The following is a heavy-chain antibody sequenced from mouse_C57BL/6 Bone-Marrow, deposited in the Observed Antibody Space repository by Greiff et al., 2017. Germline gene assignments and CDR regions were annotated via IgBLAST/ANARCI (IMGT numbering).Heavy chain of an antibody. J-gene: IGHJ3*01. CDR2: IDPSDSET. D-gene: IGHD2-5*01. Sequence: VQLQQPGAELVRPGSSVKLSCKASGYTFTSYWMHWVKQRPIQGLEWIGNIDPSDSETHYNQKFKDKATLTVDKSSSTAYMQLSSLTSEGSAVYYCAREEAYSNYFAWFAYWGQGTLVTVSA. CDR1: GYTFTSYW. V-gene: IGHV1-52*01. CDR3: AREEAYSNYFAWFAY.